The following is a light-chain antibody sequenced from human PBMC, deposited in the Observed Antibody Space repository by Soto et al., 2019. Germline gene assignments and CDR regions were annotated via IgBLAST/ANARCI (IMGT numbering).Light chain of an antibody. CDR2: GPS. J-gene: IGKJ5*01. Sequence: IVLTRTPATMSVSPGESATLSCRASQSVSSNLAWHQQRPGQAPRLLIYGPSTRATGVPAGFSGGGSGTEFTLTITTLQSEDFAVYWCQQYNNWPLTVGPGTRLRL. CDR1: QSVSSN. V-gene: IGKV3D-15*01. CDR3: QQYNNWPLT.